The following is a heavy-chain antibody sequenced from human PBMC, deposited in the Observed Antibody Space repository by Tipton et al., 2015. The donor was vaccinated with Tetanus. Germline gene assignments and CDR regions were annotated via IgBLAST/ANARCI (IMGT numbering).Heavy chain of an antibody. D-gene: IGHD2/OR15-2a*01. Sequence: TLSLTCTVSGDSVRSGDYQWNWIRQSPGKGLEWLAYISNSGRTNSNYDLKSRISISRDTSKNQFSLSLTSLTAADTAVYYCARAAGFLGLTHDFWGRGTLVSVSS. V-gene: IGHV4-61*08. J-gene: IGHJ4*02. CDR2: ISNSGRT. CDR1: GDSVRSGDYQ. CDR3: ARAAGFLGLTHDF.